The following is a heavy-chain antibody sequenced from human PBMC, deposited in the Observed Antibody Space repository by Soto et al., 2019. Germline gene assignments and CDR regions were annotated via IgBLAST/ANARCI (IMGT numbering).Heavy chain of an antibody. Sequence: ASVKVSCKASGYTFTSYGISWVRQAPGQGLEWMGWISAYNGNTNYAQKLQGRVTMTTDTSTSTAYMELRSLRSDDTAVYYCGYVGGYSTGDYSFDLWGQGTPVTVSS. J-gene: IGHJ4*02. V-gene: IGHV1-18*01. CDR2: ISAYNGNT. D-gene: IGHD5-18*01. CDR3: GYVGGYSTGDYSFDL. CDR1: GYTFTSYG.